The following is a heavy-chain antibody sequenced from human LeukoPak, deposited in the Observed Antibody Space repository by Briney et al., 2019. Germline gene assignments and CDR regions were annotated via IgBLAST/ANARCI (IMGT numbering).Heavy chain of an antibody. V-gene: IGHV3-15*01. CDR1: GFTFSNVW. J-gene: IGHJ4*02. CDR2: IRTKTDGGTT. Sequence: KPGGSLRLSCVGSGFTFSNVWMTWVRQAPGKGLEWVGRIRTKTDGGTTDYAAPVKGRFTISRDDSRNTLYLQMNSLRTEDTAVYYCTSTLGYWGQGALVTVSS. CDR3: TSTLGY.